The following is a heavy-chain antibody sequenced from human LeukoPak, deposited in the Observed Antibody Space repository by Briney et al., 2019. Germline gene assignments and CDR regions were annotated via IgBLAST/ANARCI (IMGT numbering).Heavy chain of an antibody. Sequence: PGGSLRLSCAASGFTFSSYAMHWVRQAPGKGLEWVAVISYDGSNKYYADSVKGRFTIPRDNSKNTLYLQMNSLRAEDTAVYYCAKGRTGGYGGYNWFDPWGQGTLVTVSS. J-gene: IGHJ5*02. V-gene: IGHV3-30*04. CDR3: AKGRTGGYGGYNWFDP. D-gene: IGHD4-23*01. CDR2: ISYDGSNK. CDR1: GFTFSSYA.